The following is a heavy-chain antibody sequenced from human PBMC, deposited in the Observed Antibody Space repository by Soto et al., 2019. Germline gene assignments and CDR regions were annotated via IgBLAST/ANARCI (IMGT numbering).Heavy chain of an antibody. Sequence: QDQLVQSGAEVKKPGASVKVSCRASGYTFTAYYIHWVRRAPGLGLEWLGWINPSSGDTNYAPKFHGRVTMTRETSTSTSYMELSRLTSDDTAVYYCARARDYGDTDFWGQGTLVTVSS. D-gene: IGHD4-17*01. CDR3: ARARDYGDTDF. CDR1: GYTFTAYY. CDR2: INPSSGDT. V-gene: IGHV1-2*02. J-gene: IGHJ4*02.